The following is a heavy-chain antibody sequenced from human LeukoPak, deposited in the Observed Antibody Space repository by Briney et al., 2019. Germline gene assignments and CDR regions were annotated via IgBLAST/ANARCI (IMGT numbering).Heavy chain of an antibody. V-gene: IGHV3-30*18. CDR1: GFTFSSYG. J-gene: IGHJ6*03. CDR2: ILYDGSNK. Sequence: PGGSLRLSCGASGFTFSSYGMHWVRRAPGKGREGVAVILYDGSNKYYADSVKGRFTISRDNSKNTLYLQMNSLRAEDTAVYYCAKDGRNWNRIYYYYYMDVWGKGTTVTVSS. CDR3: AKDGRNWNRIYYYYYMDV. D-gene: IGHD1-20*01.